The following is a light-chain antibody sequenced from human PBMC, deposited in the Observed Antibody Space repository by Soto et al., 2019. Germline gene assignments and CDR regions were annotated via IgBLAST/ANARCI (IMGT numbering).Light chain of an antibody. CDR2: DAS. Sequence: DIQMTQSPSSQSASVGDRVTITCQASQDITNNLSWYQQKPGKAPKLLIYDASNLETGVPSRFSGSRSGTDFTFTISSLQPEDIATYYCQQYDNLPYTFGQGTNLEIK. CDR1: QDITNN. J-gene: IGKJ2*01. V-gene: IGKV1-33*01. CDR3: QQYDNLPYT.